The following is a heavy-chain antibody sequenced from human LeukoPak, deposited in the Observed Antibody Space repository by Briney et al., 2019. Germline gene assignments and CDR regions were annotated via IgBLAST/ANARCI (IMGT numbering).Heavy chain of an antibody. CDR1: GGSISSYY. CDR2: IYTSGST. Sequence: SETLSLTCTVSGGSISSYYWSWIRQPAGEGLEWIGRIYTSGSTNYNPSLKSRVTISVDTSKNQFSLKLSSVTAADTAVYYCARHVSVSAAAGWGNYFDYWGQGTLVTVSS. D-gene: IGHD3-16*01. J-gene: IGHJ4*02. CDR3: ARHVSVSAAAGWGNYFDY. V-gene: IGHV4-4*07.